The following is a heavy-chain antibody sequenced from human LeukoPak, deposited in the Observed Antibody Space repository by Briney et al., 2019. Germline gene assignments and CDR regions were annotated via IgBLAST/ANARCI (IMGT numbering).Heavy chain of an antibody. CDR2: IYPGDSDT. V-gene: IGHV5-51*01. D-gene: IGHD3-10*01. CDR1: GYSFTSYW. J-gene: IGHJ4*02. Sequence: GESLKISCKGSGYSFTSYWIGWVRQMPGKGLEWMGIIYPGDSDTRYSPSFQGQVTISADKSISTAYLQWSSLKASDTAMYYCARHGTVVYYGSGSYYTSPVDYWGQGTLVTVSS. CDR3: ARHGTVVYYGSGSYYTSPVDY.